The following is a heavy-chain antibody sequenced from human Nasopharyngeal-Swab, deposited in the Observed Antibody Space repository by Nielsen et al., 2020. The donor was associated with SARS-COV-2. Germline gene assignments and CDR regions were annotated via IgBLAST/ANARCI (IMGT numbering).Heavy chain of an antibody. Sequence: GGSLRLSCTGSGYSFTSYWIGWVRQMPGKGLEWMGIIYPGDSDTRYSPSFQGQVTISADKSISTAYLQWSSLKASDTAMYYCARLVAVAGGGGGGADYWGQGTLVTVSS. V-gene: IGHV5-51*01. CDR2: IYPGDSDT. CDR3: ARLVAVAGGGGGGADY. D-gene: IGHD6-19*01. CDR1: GYSFTSYW. J-gene: IGHJ4*02.